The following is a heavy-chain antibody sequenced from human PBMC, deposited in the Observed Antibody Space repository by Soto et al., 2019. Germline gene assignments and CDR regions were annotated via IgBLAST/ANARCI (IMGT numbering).Heavy chain of an antibody. CDR2: INPDGSRI. CDR3: ARVPVGAYGKFDP. J-gene: IGHJ5*02. CDR1: GFGLSSYW. D-gene: IGHD2-8*02. V-gene: IGHV3-74*01. Sequence: EVHLVESGGGLVQAGGSLRLSCAASGFGLSSYWMHWVRRVPGKGLVWVSRINPDGSRIDYADSVRGRFTISRDNAKNPLFLQMNNLRAEDTALYHCARVPVGAYGKFDPWGQGTLVTVSS.